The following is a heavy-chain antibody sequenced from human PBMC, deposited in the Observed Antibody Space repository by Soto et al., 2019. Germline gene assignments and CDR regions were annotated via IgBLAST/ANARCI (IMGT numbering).Heavy chain of an antibody. Sequence: PGVSLRLSCAASGFTVSSNYMSCVRQAPGEGLEWVSVIYSGGSTYYADCVKGRFTISRDNSKNTLYLQMNSLRAEDTAVYYCARPYCGGDCYSDDDYWGQGTLVTVSS. CDR1: GFTVSSNY. V-gene: IGHV3-53*01. CDR2: IYSGGST. D-gene: IGHD2-21*02. J-gene: IGHJ4*02. CDR3: ARPYCGGDCYSDDDY.